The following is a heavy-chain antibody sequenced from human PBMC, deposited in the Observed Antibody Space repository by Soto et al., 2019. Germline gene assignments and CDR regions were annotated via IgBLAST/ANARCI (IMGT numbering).Heavy chain of an antibody. J-gene: IGHJ4*02. CDR3: ARDPGYSSSWYYFDY. Sequence: SETLSLTCTVSGGSISSSSNHWGWIRQHPGKGLEWIGNIYYSESTYYNPSLKSRVTISVDTSKNQFSLKLSSVTAADTAVYYCARDPGYSSSWYYFDYWGQGTLVTVSS. CDR2: IYYSEST. D-gene: IGHD6-13*01. V-gene: IGHV4-31*03. CDR1: GGSISSSSNH.